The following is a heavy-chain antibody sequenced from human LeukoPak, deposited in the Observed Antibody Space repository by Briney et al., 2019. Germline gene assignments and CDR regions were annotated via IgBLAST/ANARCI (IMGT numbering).Heavy chain of an antibody. J-gene: IGHJ4*02. CDR3: ARSYYDILTGYLSPYYFDY. CDR2: INPNSGGT. V-gene: IGHV1-2*02. D-gene: IGHD3-9*01. Sequence: VASVKVSCKASGYAFTGNYIHWVRQVPGQGLEWMGWINPNSGGTNYAQKFQGRVTMTRDTSISTASMELSRLTSDDTAVYYCARSYYDILTGYLSPYYFDYWGQGTLVTVSS. CDR1: GYAFTGNY.